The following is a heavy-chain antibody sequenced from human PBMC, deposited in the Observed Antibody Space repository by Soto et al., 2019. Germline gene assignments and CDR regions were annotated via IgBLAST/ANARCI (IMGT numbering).Heavy chain of an antibody. J-gene: IGHJ3*02. CDR1: GFTVSSNY. Sequence: PGGSLRLSCAASGFTVSSNYMSWVRQAPGKGLEWVSVIYSGGSTYYADSVKGRFTISRHNSKNTLYLQMNSLRAEDTAVYYCARAIYSGYDDAFDIWGQGTMVTVSS. CDR2: IYSGGST. CDR3: ARAIYSGYDDAFDI. V-gene: IGHV3-53*04. D-gene: IGHD5-12*01.